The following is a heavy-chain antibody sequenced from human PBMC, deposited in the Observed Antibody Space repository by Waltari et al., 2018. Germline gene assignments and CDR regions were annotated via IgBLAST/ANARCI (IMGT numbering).Heavy chain of an antibody. CDR2: IYPGDSDT. Sequence: EVQLVQSGAEVQKPGESLKISCKGSGYSFTSYWIAWVRQMPGKGLEWMGIIYPGDSDTRYSSSFQGQVTISADKSISTAYLQWSSLKASDTAMYYCARQEIVVDNAFDIWGQGTMVTVSS. CDR3: ARQEIVVDNAFDI. D-gene: IGHD3-22*01. J-gene: IGHJ3*02. CDR1: GYSFTSYW. V-gene: IGHV5-51*01.